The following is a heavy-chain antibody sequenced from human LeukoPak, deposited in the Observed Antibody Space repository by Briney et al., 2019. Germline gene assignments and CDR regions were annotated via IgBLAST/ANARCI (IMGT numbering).Heavy chain of an antibody. V-gene: IGHV4-59*01. CDR1: GGSISSYY. CDR2: IYYSGST. D-gene: IGHD3-22*01. Sequence: SETLTLTCTVSGGSISSYYWSWIRQPPGKGLEWIGYIYYSGSTNYNPSLKSRVTISVDTSKNQFSLKLSSVTAADTAVYYCARDGYYYDSSGYPWDWFDPWGQGTLVTVSS. CDR3: ARDGYYYDSSGYPWDWFDP. J-gene: IGHJ5*02.